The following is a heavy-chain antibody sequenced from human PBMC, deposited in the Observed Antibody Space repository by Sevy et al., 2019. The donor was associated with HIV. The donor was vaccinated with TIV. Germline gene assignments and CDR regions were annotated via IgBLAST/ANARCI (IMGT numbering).Heavy chain of an antibody. V-gene: IGHV4-59*01. CDR1: GGSISSYY. CDR2: IYYSGST. J-gene: IGHJ5*02. Sequence: SETLSLTCTVSGGSISSYYWSWIRQPPGKGLEWIGYIYYSGSTNYNPSLKSRGTISVDTSKNQFSLKLSSVTAADTAVYYCARSSYDFWSGPLNWFDPWGQGTLVTVSS. D-gene: IGHD3-3*01. CDR3: ARSSYDFWSGPLNWFDP.